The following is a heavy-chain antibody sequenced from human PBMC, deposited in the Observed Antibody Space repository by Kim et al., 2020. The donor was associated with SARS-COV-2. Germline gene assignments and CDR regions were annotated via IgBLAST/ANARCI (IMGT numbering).Heavy chain of an antibody. V-gene: IGHV3-53*01. CDR2: VYSGVST. D-gene: IGHD4-17*01. CDR1: GFTVSSNY. CDR3: ARYGAPDLRYYYGIDV. J-gene: IGHJ6*02. Sequence: GGSLRLSCAASGFTVSSNYMSWVRQAPGKGLEWVSVVYSGVSTYYADSVKGRFTISRDNSKNTLYLQMNSLRAEDTAVYYCARYGAPDLRYYYGIDVWGQGTTVTVSS.